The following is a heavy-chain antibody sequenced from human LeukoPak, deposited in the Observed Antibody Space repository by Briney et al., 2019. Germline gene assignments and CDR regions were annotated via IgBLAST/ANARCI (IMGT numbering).Heavy chain of an antibody. D-gene: IGHD6-13*01. Sequence: SETLSLTCAVYDGSFSGYYWSWIRQPPGKGLEWIGEIYHSGSTNYNPSLKSRVTISVDKSKNQFSLKLSSVTAADTAVYYCARGLLAAAGDTFDIWGQGTVVTVSS. J-gene: IGHJ3*02. CDR1: DGSFSGYY. V-gene: IGHV4-34*01. CDR2: IYHSGST. CDR3: ARGLLAAAGDTFDI.